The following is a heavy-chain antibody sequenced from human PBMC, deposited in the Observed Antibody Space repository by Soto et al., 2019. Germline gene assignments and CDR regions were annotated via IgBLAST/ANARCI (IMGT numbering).Heavy chain of an antibody. CDR3: ARDRRRFWSGYIPPGMDV. CDR1: GYTFTGYY. J-gene: IGHJ6*02. Sequence: ASVKVSFKASGYTFTGYYMHWVRQAPGQGLEWMGWINPNSGGTNYAQKFQGWVTMTRDTSISTAYMELSRLRSDDTAVYYCARDRRRFWSGYIPPGMDVWGQGTTVTVSS. V-gene: IGHV1-2*04. CDR2: INPNSGGT. D-gene: IGHD3-3*01.